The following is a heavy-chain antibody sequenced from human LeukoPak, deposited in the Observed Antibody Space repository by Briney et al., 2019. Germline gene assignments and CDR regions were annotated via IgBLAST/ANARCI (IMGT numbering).Heavy chain of an antibody. Sequence: GGSLRLSCTVSGFTVSSNSMSWVRQAPAKGLEWVSAISGSGGSTYYADSVKGRFTVSRDNSKNTLYLQMNSLRAEDTAVYYCAKDSSSGWYQGTYWGQGTLVTVSS. J-gene: IGHJ4*02. CDR3: AKDSSSGWYQGTY. D-gene: IGHD6-19*01. CDR1: GFTVSSNS. CDR2: ISGSGGST. V-gene: IGHV3-23*01.